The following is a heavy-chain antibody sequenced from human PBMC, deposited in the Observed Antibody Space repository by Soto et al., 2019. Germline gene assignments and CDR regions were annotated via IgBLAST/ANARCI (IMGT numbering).Heavy chain of an antibody. CDR2: IYPDSGGT. Sequence: ASLKVSCKTSGYTFSGFYIHWVRQAPGQGLESMGWIYPDSGGTDYEKKFQGSVTMIRDTSISTDYMELSRLRSYETAVYYCRVTALSEVHXWGQATLVTVSX. CDR3: RVTALSEVHX. J-gene: IGHJ4*02. V-gene: IGHV1-2*02. D-gene: IGHD2-21*02. CDR1: GYTFSGFY.